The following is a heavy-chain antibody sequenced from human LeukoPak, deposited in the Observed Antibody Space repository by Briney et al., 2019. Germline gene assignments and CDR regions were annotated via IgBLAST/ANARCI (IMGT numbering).Heavy chain of an antibody. D-gene: IGHD3-10*01. CDR2: IYYSGST. CDR3: ASLLTGGFDP. CDR1: GGSISSYY. J-gene: IGHJ5*02. V-gene: IGHV4-59*01. Sequence: SETLSLTCTVPGGSISSYYWSWIRQPPGKGLEWIGYIYYSGSTNYNPSLKSRVTISVDTSKNQFSLKLSSVTAADTAVYYCASLLTGGFDPWGQGTLVTVSS.